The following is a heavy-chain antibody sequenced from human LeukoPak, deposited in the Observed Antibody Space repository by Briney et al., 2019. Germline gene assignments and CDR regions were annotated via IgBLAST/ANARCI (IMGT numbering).Heavy chain of an antibody. Sequence: GASLRLSRAASGFTFSNYAMSWVRQAPGKGLEWVSAVSGRDTSTYYADSVKGRFTISRDNSKNTLYLQMNSLRAEDTAVYYCAKDLETTVTTFDYWGQGTLVTVSS. V-gene: IGHV3-23*01. J-gene: IGHJ4*02. CDR3: AKDLETTVTTFDY. D-gene: IGHD4-17*01. CDR2: VSGRDTST. CDR1: GFTFSNYA.